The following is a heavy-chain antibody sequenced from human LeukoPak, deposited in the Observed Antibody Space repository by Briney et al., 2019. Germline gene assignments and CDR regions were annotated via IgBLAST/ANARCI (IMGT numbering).Heavy chain of an antibody. Sequence: SQTMSLTCTVSGGSISSGSYYWSWIRQPAGKGLEWIGRIYTSGSTNYNPSLKSRVTISVDTSKNQFSLKLSSVTAADTAVYYCAREDSSGYYYGRLDYWGQGTLVTVSS. CDR3: AREDSSGYYYGRLDY. V-gene: IGHV4-61*02. J-gene: IGHJ4*02. CDR1: GGSISSGSYY. CDR2: IYTSGST. D-gene: IGHD3-22*01.